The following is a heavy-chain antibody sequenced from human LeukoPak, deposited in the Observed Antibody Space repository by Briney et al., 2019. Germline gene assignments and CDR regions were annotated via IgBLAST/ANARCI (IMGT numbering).Heavy chain of an antibody. V-gene: IGHV3-74*01. CDR1: GFTLSNYW. Sequence: PGGSLRLSCAASGFTLSNYWMHWVRQAPGKGLVWVSLIDSDGSSTSYADSVKGRFTISRDNAKNTLYLQMNGLRAEDTAVYYCARDPREWELPVDYWGQGTLVTVSS. CDR3: ARDPREWELPVDY. J-gene: IGHJ4*02. CDR2: IDSDGSST. D-gene: IGHD1-26*01.